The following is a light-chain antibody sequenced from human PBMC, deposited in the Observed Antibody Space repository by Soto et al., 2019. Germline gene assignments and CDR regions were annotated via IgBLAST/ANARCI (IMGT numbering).Light chain of an antibody. CDR1: QGINSW. CDR3: QRDNSFPFA. J-gene: IGKJ3*01. CDR2: AAS. V-gene: IGKV1-12*01. Sequence: DIQMTQSPSSVSASVGDRVTITCRASQGINSWLAWYQQKPGKAPKLLIYAASGLQSGVPSRFRGSGSGTYCALTISSLQPEDFAPYYCQRDNSFPFAFGPGTTVDIK.